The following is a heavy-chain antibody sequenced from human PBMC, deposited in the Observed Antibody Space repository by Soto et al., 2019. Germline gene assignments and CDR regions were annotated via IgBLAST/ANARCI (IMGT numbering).Heavy chain of an antibody. CDR2: IDPSDSYT. CDR1: GYNFTAFW. Sequence: GASVKISCKASGYNFTAFWIHSVRQMPGKGLEWLGKIDPSDSYTNYSPSFEGHVTISTDNSITTAYLQWSSLRASDTALYFCARVHKNLFDSWVQGTMVTVSS. J-gene: IGHJ5*01. V-gene: IGHV5-10-1*01. CDR3: ARVHKNLFDS.